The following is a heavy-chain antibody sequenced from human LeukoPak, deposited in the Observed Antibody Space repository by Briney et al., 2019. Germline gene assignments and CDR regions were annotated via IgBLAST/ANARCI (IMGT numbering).Heavy chain of an antibody. Sequence: GASVTVSFTASGYTFTSYDINWVRQATGQGLEWMGWMNPKSGNTGYAQKFQGRVTMTRDTSISTAYMELGSLRSEDTAVYYCARVTGSIDYWGQGTLVTVSS. CDR3: ARVTGSIDY. V-gene: IGHV1-8*01. CDR2: MNPKSGNT. CDR1: GYTFTSYD. J-gene: IGHJ4*02. D-gene: IGHD1-26*01.